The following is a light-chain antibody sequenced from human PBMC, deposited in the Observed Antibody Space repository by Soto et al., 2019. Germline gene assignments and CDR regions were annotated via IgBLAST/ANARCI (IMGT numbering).Light chain of an antibody. CDR2: DAS. CDR1: QSINTW. J-gene: IGKJ1*01. Sequence: DIQMTQSPSTLSASVGDRVTITCRASQSINTWLAWYQQTPGKAPKLLIYDASNLESGVPSRFSGSGSGTEFTLTISSLQPDDFATYYCQQYDKWPPGTFGQGTKVDIK. V-gene: IGKV1-5*01. CDR3: QQYDKWPPGT.